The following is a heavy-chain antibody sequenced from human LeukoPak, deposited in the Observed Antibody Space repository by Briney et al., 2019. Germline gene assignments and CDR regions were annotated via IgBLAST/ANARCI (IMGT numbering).Heavy chain of an antibody. CDR2: ISAYNGNT. J-gene: IGHJ4*02. Sequence: ASVKVSCKASGYTFTSYGISWVRQAPGQGLEWMGWISAYNGNTNFAQKLQGRVTMTTDTSTSSAYMDLRSLRSDDTAVYYCARDQAATNTQVRFCLDWGQGTLVTVSS. V-gene: IGHV1-18*01. D-gene: IGHD3-9*01. CDR1: GYTFTSYG. CDR3: ARDQAATNTQVRFCLD.